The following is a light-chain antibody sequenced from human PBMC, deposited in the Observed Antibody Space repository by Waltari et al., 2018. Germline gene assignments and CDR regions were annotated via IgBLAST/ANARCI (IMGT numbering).Light chain of an antibody. CDR2: HTS. J-gene: IGLJ3*02. Sequence: QAVVTQAPSLTVSPGGTVTLTCGSSTGAVTSGHYPYWFQQKPGQAPRTLIFHTSNKHSWTPARFSGSLLGGKAALTLSGAQPEDEAEYYCLLSYSGAWVFGGGTKLTVL. CDR1: TGAVTSGHY. CDR3: LLSYSGAWV. V-gene: IGLV7-46*01.